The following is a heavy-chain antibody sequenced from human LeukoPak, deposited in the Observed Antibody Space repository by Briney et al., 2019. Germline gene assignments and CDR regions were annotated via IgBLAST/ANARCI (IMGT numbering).Heavy chain of an antibody. J-gene: IGHJ3*02. CDR3: ASQVTKSAFDI. Sequence: ASVKVSRKASGYTFTGYYMHWVRQAPGQGLEWMGWINPNSGGTHYAQKFQGRVTMTRDTSISTAYMELTRLRSDDTAVYYCASQVTKSAFDIWGQGTLVTVSS. V-gene: IGHV1-2*02. CDR1: GYTFTGYY. CDR2: INPNSGGT. D-gene: IGHD4-17*01.